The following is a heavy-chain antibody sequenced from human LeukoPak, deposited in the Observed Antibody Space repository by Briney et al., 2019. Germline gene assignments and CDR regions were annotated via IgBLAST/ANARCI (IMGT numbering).Heavy chain of an antibody. V-gene: IGHV3-23*01. CDR1: GFIFSRDA. CDR2: ISGSGGNK. D-gene: IGHD6-13*01. CDR3: AKCQTAAGFCWFDP. Sequence: GGSLTLSCAASGFIFSRDAMSWVRQPAGRGLEWVVDISGSGGNKYCAAYVKRRFTITRSNSKGTSYMQMNRLRAEDMAVYYCAKCQTAAGFCWFDPWGQGTLVTVSS. J-gene: IGHJ5*02.